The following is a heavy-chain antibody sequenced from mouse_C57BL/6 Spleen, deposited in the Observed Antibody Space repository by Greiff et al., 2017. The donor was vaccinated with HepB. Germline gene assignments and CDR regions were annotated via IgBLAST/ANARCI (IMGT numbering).Heavy chain of an antibody. J-gene: IGHJ2*01. CDR3: ARTTLTGTNYFDY. Sequence: QVQLKQSGAELVKPGASVKISCKASGYAFSSYWMNWVKQRPGKGLEWIGQIYPGDGDTNYNGKFKGKATLTADKSSSTAYMQLSSLTSEDSAVYFCARTTLTGTNYFDYWGQGTTLTVSS. D-gene: IGHD4-1*01. CDR2: IYPGDGDT. CDR1: GYAFSSYW. V-gene: IGHV1-80*01.